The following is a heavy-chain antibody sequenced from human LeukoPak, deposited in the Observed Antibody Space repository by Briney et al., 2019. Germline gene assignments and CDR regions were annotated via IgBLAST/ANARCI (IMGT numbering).Heavy chain of an antibody. V-gene: IGHV3-30-3*01. D-gene: IGHD6-19*01. J-gene: IGHJ4*02. Sequence: TGGSLRLSCAASGFTFSSYAMHWVRQAPGKGLEWVAVISYDGSNKYYADSVKGRFTISRDNSKNTLYLQMNSLRAEDTAVYYCASGLYSSGWFYFDYWGQGTLVTVSS. CDR1: GFTFSSYA. CDR2: ISYDGSNK. CDR3: ASGLYSSGWFYFDY.